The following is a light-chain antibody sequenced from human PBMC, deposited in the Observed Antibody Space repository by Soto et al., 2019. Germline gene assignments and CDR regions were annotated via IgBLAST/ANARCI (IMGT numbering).Light chain of an antibody. CDR3: LQDYSYPLT. CDR1: QGIRSD. V-gene: IGKV1-6*01. J-gene: IGKJ4*01. Sequence: AIQMTQSPSSLSASVGDRVTITCRASQGIRSDLAWYQQKPGKAPKLLIYAASNLQSGVPSRFSGSGSGTEFTLTISSLQPEDFATYYCLQDYSYPLTFGGGTKVEIK. CDR2: AAS.